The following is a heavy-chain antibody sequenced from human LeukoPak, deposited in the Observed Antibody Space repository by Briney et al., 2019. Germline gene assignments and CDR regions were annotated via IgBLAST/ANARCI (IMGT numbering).Heavy chain of an antibody. V-gene: IGHV3-30*18. Sequence: GGSLRLSCAGSGFTFSTYGMHWVRQAPGKGLESVAVISYDGSTKYYADSVKGRFTISRDNSKNTLHLQMNTLRAEDTAVYYCAKAKGYYDSSGYPVIFDYWGQGTLVTVSS. D-gene: IGHD3-22*01. CDR2: ISYDGSTK. CDR1: GFTFSTYG. CDR3: AKAKGYYDSSGYPVIFDY. J-gene: IGHJ4*02.